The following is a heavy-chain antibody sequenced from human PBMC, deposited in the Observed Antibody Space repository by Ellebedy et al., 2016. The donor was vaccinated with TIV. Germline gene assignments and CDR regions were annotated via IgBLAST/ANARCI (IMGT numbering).Heavy chain of an antibody. V-gene: IGHV4-34*01. Sequence: SETLSLTXAVYGGSFSGYYWSWIRQPPGKGLEWIGEINHSGSTNYNPSLKSRVTISVDTSKNQFSLKLSSVTAADTAVYYCARLTSGFSRTLDYWGQGTLVTVSS. D-gene: IGHD6-19*01. CDR2: INHSGST. J-gene: IGHJ4*02. CDR1: GGSFSGYY. CDR3: ARLTSGFSRTLDY.